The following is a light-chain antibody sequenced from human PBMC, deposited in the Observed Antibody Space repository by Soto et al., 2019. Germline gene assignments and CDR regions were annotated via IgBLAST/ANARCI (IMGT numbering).Light chain of an antibody. CDR3: QQYDMSRGT. J-gene: IGKJ3*01. Sequence: EIVLTQSPGTLSLSPGERATLSCRASQYVKNDWLAWYQHKPGRPPRLLIYAASSRDTGIPDRFSGSGSGTDFTLTISRLEPEDYAVYYCQQYDMSRGTFGPGTRVDI. CDR1: QYVKNDW. CDR2: AAS. V-gene: IGKV3-20*01.